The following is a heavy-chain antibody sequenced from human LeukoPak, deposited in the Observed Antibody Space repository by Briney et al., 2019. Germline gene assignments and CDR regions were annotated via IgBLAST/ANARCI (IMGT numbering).Heavy chain of an antibody. Sequence: GGSLRLSCAASEFSVGSNYMTWVRQAPGKGLEWVSLTYSGGSTYYADSVKGRFTISRDNSKNTLYLQMNSLRAEDTAVYYCATYYDSSGYPDYWGQGTLVTVSS. J-gene: IGHJ4*02. CDR1: EFSVGSNY. CDR3: ATYYDSSGYPDY. CDR2: TYSGGST. V-gene: IGHV3-66*01. D-gene: IGHD3-22*01.